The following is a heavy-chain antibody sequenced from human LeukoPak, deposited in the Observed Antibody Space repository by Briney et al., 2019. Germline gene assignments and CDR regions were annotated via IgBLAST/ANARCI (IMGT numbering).Heavy chain of an antibody. CDR1: GGPFSNYY. D-gene: IGHD2-8*01. J-gene: IGHJ6*03. CDR2: INHSGNT. V-gene: IGHV4-34*01. CDR3: ASCLGYCTRLSDMDA. Sequence: SETLSLTCAVYGGPFSNYYWSWIRQPPGKGLERIGEINHSGNTNYNPSLQSRVTISVDTSKNQFSLRLNSVTAADAAVYYCASCLGYCTRLSDMDAWSTGTTVTVSS.